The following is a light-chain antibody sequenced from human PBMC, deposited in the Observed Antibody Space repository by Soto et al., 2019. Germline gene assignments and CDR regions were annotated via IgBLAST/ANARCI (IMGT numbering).Light chain of an antibody. V-gene: IGLV2-11*01. Sequence: QSALTQPRSVSGSPGQSVTISCTGTSSDVGGYNYVSWYQQHPGKAPQLMIYDVSKRPSGVPDRFSGSKSGNTASLTISGLQAEDEADYYCCSYAGSYTFERVFGGGTKLTVL. J-gene: IGLJ3*02. CDR3: CSYAGSYTFERV. CDR2: DVS. CDR1: SSDVGGYNY.